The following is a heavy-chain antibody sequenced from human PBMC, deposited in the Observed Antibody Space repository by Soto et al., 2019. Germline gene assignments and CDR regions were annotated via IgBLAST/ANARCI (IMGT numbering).Heavy chain of an antibody. Sequence: GESLKISCKGSGYSFTSYWISWVRQMPGKGLEWMGRIDPSDSYTNYSPSFQGHVTISADKSISTAYLQWSSLKASDTAMYYCARNHAYCGGDCYFAFDIWGQGTMVTVSS. V-gene: IGHV5-10-1*01. J-gene: IGHJ3*02. D-gene: IGHD2-21*02. CDR3: ARNHAYCGGDCYFAFDI. CDR1: GYSFTSYW. CDR2: IDPSDSYT.